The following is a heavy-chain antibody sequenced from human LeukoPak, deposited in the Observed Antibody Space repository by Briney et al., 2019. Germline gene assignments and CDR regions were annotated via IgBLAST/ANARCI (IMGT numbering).Heavy chain of an antibody. V-gene: IGHV3-15*01. CDR3: AKDQCSSGALLACRYFDY. CDR2: IKSKTDGGTT. CDR1: GFTFSNAW. J-gene: IGHJ4*02. D-gene: IGHD2-2*01. Sequence: PGGSLRLSCAASGFTFSNAWMSWVRQAPGKGLEWVGRIKSKTDGGTTDYAAPVKGRFTISRDDSKNTLYLQMNSLRAEDTAVYYCAKDQCSSGALLACRYFDYWGQGTLVTVSS.